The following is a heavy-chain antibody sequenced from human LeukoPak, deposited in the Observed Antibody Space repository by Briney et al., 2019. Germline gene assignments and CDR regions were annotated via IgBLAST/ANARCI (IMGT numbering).Heavy chain of an antibody. D-gene: IGHD1-1*01. Sequence: GGSLRLSCAASGFTFSSYAMTWVRQAPGKGLEWVSTISGSGGGTYYADSVKVRFTISRDNSKNTLYLQMNSLRADDTAVYYCAKTRPGLDYWGQGTLVTVSS. CDR1: GFTFSSYA. V-gene: IGHV3-23*01. CDR2: ISGSGGGT. CDR3: AKTRPGLDY. J-gene: IGHJ4*02.